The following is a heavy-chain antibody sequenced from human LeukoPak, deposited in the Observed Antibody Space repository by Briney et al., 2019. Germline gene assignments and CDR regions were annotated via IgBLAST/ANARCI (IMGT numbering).Heavy chain of an antibody. V-gene: IGHV3-15*01. CDR3: TTRYSSSI. CDR1: GFTFSNAW. D-gene: IGHD6-19*01. Sequence: GGSLRLSCAASGFTFSNAWMSWVRQAPGKGLEWVGRIKSKGDDGTSSYAAPVKGRFTISRDDSKNTLYLQMNSLKTEDTGVYYCTTRYSSSIWGQGTLVTVSS. J-gene: IGHJ4*02. CDR2: IKSKGDDGTS.